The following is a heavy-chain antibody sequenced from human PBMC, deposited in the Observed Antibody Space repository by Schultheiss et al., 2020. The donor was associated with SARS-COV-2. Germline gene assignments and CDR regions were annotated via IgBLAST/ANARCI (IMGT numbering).Heavy chain of an antibody. J-gene: IGHJ5*02. CDR1: GGSISSSSYY. CDR3: ARDRWDSPEPHYYDSSGGGFDP. V-gene: IGHV4-39*07. Sequence: SETLSLTCTVSGGSISSSSYYWGWIRQPPGKGLEWIGSIYYSGSTYYNPSLKSRVTISVDTSKNQFSLKLSSVTAADTAVYYCARDRWDSPEPHYYDSSGGGFDPWGQGTLVTVSS. D-gene: IGHD3-22*01. CDR2: IYYSGST.